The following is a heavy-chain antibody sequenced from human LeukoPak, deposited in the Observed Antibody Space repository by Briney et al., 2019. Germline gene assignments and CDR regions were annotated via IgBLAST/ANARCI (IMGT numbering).Heavy chain of an antibody. CDR2: IRYDGSNK. V-gene: IGHV3-30*02. CDR1: GFTVSSNY. D-gene: IGHD6-19*01. J-gene: IGHJ6*03. Sequence: GGSLRLSCAASGFTVSSNYMSWVRQAPGKGLEWVAFIRYDGSNKYYADSVRGRFTISRDNSKNTLYLQMNSLRAEDTAVYFCAKGSKAVLFTRDHYMDVWGKGTTVTISS. CDR3: AKGSKAVLFTRDHYMDV.